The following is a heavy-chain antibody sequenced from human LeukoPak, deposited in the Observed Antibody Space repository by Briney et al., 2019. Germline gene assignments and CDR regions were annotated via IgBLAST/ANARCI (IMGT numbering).Heavy chain of an antibody. Sequence: ASVTVSFKASGYTFTSYDINWVRQATGQGLEWMGWMNPNSGNTGYAQKFQGRVTITRNTSISTAYMELSSLRSEDTAVYYCARGKTNYDFWSGYSKLYYFDYWGQGALVTVSS. CDR2: MNPNSGNT. J-gene: IGHJ4*02. CDR3: ARGKTNYDFWSGYSKLYYFDY. V-gene: IGHV1-8*03. D-gene: IGHD3-3*01. CDR1: GYTFTSYD.